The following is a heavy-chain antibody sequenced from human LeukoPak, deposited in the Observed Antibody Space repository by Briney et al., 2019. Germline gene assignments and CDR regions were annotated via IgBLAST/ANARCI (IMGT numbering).Heavy chain of an antibody. J-gene: IGHJ4*02. CDR3: ARDVLMATKGTFDY. D-gene: IGHD3-10*01. Sequence: WASVKVSCKASGGTFSSYAISWVRQAPGQGLEWMGRIIPILGIANYAQKFQGRVTITADKSTSTAYMELSSLRSEDTAVYYCARDVLMATKGTFDYWGQGTLVTVSS. V-gene: IGHV1-69*04. CDR1: GGTFSSYA. CDR2: IIPILGIA.